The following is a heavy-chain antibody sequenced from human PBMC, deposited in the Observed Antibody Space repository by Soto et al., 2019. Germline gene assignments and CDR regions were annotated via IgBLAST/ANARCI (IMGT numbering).Heavy chain of an antibody. J-gene: IGHJ6*02. CDR1: VFTVSINY. D-gene: IGHD3-10*01. Sequence: RGSLILACASSVFTVSINYMSWVRQAPGKGLEWVSVIYSGGSTYYADSVKCRFTISRDNSKNTLYLQMNSLRAEDTAVYYCARDMAEAGYGMDVWGQGTTVTVSS. CDR2: IYSGGST. CDR3: ARDMAEAGYGMDV. V-gene: IGHV3-53*01.